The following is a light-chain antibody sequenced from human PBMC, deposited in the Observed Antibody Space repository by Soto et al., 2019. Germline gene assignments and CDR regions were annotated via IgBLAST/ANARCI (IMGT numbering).Light chain of an antibody. J-gene: IGLJ3*02. Sequence: QSVLTQPASVSGSPGQSITISCTGTSSDVGGYNYVSWYQQHPGKAPKLMIYEVSHRPSGVSDRFSGSKSGNTASLTISGLQGEDEADYYCSSNTRSRTRVFGGGTKLTVL. V-gene: IGLV2-14*01. CDR2: EVS. CDR3: SSNTRSRTRV. CDR1: SSDVGGYNY.